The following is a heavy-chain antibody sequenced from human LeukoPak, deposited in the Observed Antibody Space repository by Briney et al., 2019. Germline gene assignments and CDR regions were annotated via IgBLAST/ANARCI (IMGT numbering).Heavy chain of an antibody. CDR2: INSDGTTT. CDR1: GFTFSNYF. CDR3: ARRVDATRWFDP. Sequence: GGSLRLSCAASGFTFSNYFMHWVRQAPGKGLVWVSRINSDGTTTMYADSVKGRSTISRDNAKNTLYLQMSSLRDEDTAVYYCARRVDATRWFDPWGQGTLVTVSS. D-gene: IGHD2-15*01. J-gene: IGHJ5*02. V-gene: IGHV3-74*03.